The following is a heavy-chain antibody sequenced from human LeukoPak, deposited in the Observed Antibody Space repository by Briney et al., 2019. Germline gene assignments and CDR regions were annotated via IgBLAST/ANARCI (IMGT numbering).Heavy chain of an antibody. D-gene: IGHD6-19*01. Sequence: PGGSLRLSCAASGFTFSSYSMNWVRQAPGKGLEWVSSISSSSSYIYYADSVKGRFTISRDNAKNSLYLQMNSLGAEDTAVYYCGRGIAGAGTCWSDPGAQGPLVTVSS. CDR2: ISSSSSYI. CDR3: GRGIAGAGTCWSDP. CDR1: GFTFSSYS. V-gene: IGHV3-21*01. J-gene: IGHJ5*02.